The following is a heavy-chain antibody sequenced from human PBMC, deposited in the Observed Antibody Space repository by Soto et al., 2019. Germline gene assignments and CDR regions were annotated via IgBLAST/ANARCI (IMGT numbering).Heavy chain of an antibody. CDR1: GFNFSSYA. CDR3: AKDLIAAHRGSAFDI. Sequence: GGSLRLSCAVSGFNFSSYAMSWVRQAPGKGLEWVSAISGSGGSTYYADSVKGRFTISRDNSKNTLYLQMNSLRAEDTAVYYCAKDLIAAHRGSAFDIWGQGTMVTVSS. CDR2: ISGSGGST. V-gene: IGHV3-23*01. J-gene: IGHJ3*02. D-gene: IGHD6-6*01.